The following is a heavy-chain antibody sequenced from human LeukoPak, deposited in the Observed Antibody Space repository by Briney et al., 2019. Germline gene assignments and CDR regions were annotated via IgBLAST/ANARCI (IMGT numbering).Heavy chain of an antibody. CDR1: GYIFTSYG. Sequence: GASVKVSCKASGYIFTSYGISWVRQAPGQGLEWMGWISVYNGNTNYAQKLQGRVTMTTDTSTSTAYMELRSLRSDDTAVYYCARDPYSSSWYEGYYFDYWGQGTLVTVSS. CDR2: ISVYNGNT. CDR3: ARDPYSSSWYEGYYFDY. J-gene: IGHJ4*02. V-gene: IGHV1-18*01. D-gene: IGHD6-13*01.